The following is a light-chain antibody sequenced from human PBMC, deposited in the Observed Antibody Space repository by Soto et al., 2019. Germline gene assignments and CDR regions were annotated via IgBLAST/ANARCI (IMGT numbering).Light chain of an antibody. Sequence: TPMTQSPYTLSASVVDGANIACRASRSISPWLAWYQQKPGKPPKLLIYGASSLAAGVPSRFSGSGSGTDFTLTISSLQPDDFASYYCQQYSSSTTFGQGTKV. J-gene: IGKJ1*01. CDR2: GAS. V-gene: IGKV1-5*01. CDR3: QQYSSSTT. CDR1: RSISPW.